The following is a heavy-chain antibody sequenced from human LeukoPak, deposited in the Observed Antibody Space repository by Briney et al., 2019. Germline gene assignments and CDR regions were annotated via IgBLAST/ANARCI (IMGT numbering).Heavy chain of an antibody. CDR1: GGSISSGGYY. D-gene: IGHD6-13*01. CDR3: SIAAAVPFDY. CDR2: IYHSGST. V-gene: IGHV4-31*09. Sequence: PSQTLSLTCTVSGGSISSGGYYWSWIRQHPGKGLEWIGEIYHSGSTNYNPSLKSRVTISVDKSKNQFSLKLSSVTAADTAVYYCSIAAAVPFDYWGQGTLVTVSS. J-gene: IGHJ4*02.